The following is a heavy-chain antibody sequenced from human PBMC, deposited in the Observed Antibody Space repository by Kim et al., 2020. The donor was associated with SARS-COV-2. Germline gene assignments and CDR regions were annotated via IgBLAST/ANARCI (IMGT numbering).Heavy chain of an antibody. Sequence: SVKSRFTISVDNSKNQLYLELNSVRAEDTAVYYCAVCSRHRDLYGAFDIWGQGTMVTVSS. CDR3: AVCSRHRDLYGAFDI. D-gene: IGHD2-2*01. J-gene: IGHJ3*02. V-gene: IGHV3-30*16.